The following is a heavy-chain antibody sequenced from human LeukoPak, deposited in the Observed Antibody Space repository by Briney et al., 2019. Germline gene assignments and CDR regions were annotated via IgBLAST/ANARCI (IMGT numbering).Heavy chain of an antibody. D-gene: IGHD6-13*01. Sequence: GGSLRLSCAASGFTFSNYGMSWVRQAPGKGLEWVSALSGSGDSTYYADSVKGRFTISRDNSKNTLYLQMNSLRVEDTAVYYCAKDPFSSSWYRPHNWFDPWGQGTLVTVSS. CDR3: AKDPFSSSWYRPHNWFDP. V-gene: IGHV3-23*01. J-gene: IGHJ5*02. CDR1: GFTFSNYG. CDR2: LSGSGDST.